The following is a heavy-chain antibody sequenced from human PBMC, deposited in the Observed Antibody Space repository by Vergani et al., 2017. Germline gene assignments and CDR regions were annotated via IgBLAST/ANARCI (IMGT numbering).Heavy chain of an antibody. V-gene: IGHV3-48*04. CDR2: ISSSGSTI. CDR3: ARETTACEFFYFDY. J-gene: IGHJ4*02. Sequence: EVQLLESGGGLVQPGGSLRLSCAASGFTFSSYAMSWVRQAPGKGLEWVSYISSSGSTIYYADSVKGRFTISRDNAKHSLYLQMNSLRAEDTAVYYCARETTACEFFYFDYWGQGTLVTVSS. D-gene: IGHD1/OR15-1a*01. CDR1: GFTFSSYA.